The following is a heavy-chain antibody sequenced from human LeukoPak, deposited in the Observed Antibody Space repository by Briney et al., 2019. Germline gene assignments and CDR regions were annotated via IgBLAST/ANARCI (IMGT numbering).Heavy chain of an antibody. CDR2: IYYSGST. V-gene: IGHV4-4*02. CDR1: GASIISSNW. Sequence: PSETLSLTCAVSGASIISSNWWSWVRQPPGKGLEWIGSIYYSGSTYYNPSLKSRVTISVDTSKNQFSLKLSSVTAADTAVYYCASYLLGYCSGGSCYSDYFDYWGQGTLVTVSS. D-gene: IGHD2-15*01. CDR3: ASYLLGYCSGGSCYSDYFDY. J-gene: IGHJ4*02.